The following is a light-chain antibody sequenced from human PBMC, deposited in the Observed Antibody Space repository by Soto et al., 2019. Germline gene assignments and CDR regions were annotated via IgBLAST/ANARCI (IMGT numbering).Light chain of an antibody. CDR1: SSNIGAPYD. CDR2: GNN. V-gene: IGLV1-40*01. J-gene: IGLJ3*02. CDR3: QSYDTSLSGSV. Sequence: QLVLTQPPSVSGAPGQRVTISCTGSSSNIGAPYDVHWYQQLPGTAPKLLIYGNNNRPSGAPDRFSGSKSGTSASLAISGLQAEDEADYYCQSYDTSLSGSVFGGGTKLTVL.